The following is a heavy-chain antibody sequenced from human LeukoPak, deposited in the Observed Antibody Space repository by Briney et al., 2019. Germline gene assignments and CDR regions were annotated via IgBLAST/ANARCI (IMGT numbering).Heavy chain of an antibody. CDR1: GGSISSYY. CDR3: ARDDYYGSGSSDY. V-gene: IGHV4-59*01. D-gene: IGHD3-10*01. CDR2: IYYSGST. J-gene: IGHJ4*02. Sequence: SETLSLTCTVSGGSISSYYWSWIWQPPGKGLEWIGYIYYSGSTNYNPSLKSRVTISVDTSKNQFSLKLSSVTAADTAVYYCARDDYYGSGSSDYWGPGTLVTVSS.